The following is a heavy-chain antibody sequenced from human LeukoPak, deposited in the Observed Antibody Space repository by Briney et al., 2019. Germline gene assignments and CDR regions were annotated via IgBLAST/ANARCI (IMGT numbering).Heavy chain of an antibody. V-gene: IGHV3-48*03. Sequence: PGGSLRLSCAASGFTFSSYEMNWVRQAPGKGLEWVSSISRSATTIYYADSVKGRFTISRDNAKNSLYLQMNSLRAEDTAVYYCAELGITMIRGVWGKGTTVTIPS. D-gene: IGHD3-10*01. CDR2: ISRSATTI. CDR1: GFTFSSYE. CDR3: AELGITMIRGV. J-gene: IGHJ6*04.